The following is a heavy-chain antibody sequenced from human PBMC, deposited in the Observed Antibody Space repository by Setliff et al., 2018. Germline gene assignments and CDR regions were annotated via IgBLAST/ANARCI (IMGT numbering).Heavy chain of an antibody. CDR1: GYSISSGHY. CDR3: ARGSLGLLWFGEDSYYFDY. Sequence: PSETLSLTCAVSGYSISSGHYWGWIRQPPGKGLEWIGSISHSGSTYYNPSLRSRVTISVDTSKNQFSLKLSSVTAADTAVYYCARGSLGLLWFGEDSYYFDYWGQGTLVTVSS. J-gene: IGHJ4*02. CDR2: ISHSGST. V-gene: IGHV4-38-2*01. D-gene: IGHD3-10*01.